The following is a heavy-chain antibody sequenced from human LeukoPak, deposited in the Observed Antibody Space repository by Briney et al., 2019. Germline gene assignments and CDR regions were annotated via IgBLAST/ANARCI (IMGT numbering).Heavy chain of an antibody. CDR3: ARPGSPLAHHTFDI. V-gene: IGHV1-8*01. D-gene: IGHD1-26*01. Sequence: GASVKVSCKASGYTFTSYDINWVRQATGQGLEWMGWMNPNSGNTGYAQKFQGRVTMTRDTSISTAYMELSRLRSDDTAVYYCARPGSPLAHHTFDIWGQGTMVTVSS. J-gene: IGHJ3*02. CDR2: MNPNSGNT. CDR1: GYTFTSYD.